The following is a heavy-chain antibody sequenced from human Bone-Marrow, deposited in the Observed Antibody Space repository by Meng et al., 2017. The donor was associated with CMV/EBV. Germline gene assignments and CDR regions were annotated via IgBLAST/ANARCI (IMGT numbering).Heavy chain of an antibody. J-gene: IGHJ4*02. CDR1: GYTFTSFD. D-gene: IGHD6-13*01. Sequence: ASVKVSCKTSGYTFTSFDINWVRQATGQGLEWMGWMNPNSGITGYAQKFQGRVTMTRNTSINTAYMELSSLRSEDTAVYYCTRGLGDSSWYDQGDYWGQGTLVTVSS. V-gene: IGHV1-8*01. CDR2: MNPNSGIT. CDR3: TRGLGDSSWYDQGDY.